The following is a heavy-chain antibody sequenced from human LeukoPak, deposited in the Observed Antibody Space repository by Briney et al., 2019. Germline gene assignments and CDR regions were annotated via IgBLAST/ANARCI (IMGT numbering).Heavy chain of an antibody. V-gene: IGHV1-8*01. CDR2: VNPNSANT. CDR3: ARDGLSTAFDY. CDR1: GYTFTSYD. D-gene: IGHD2-2*01. Sequence: GASVKVSCKASGYTFTSYDINWVRQATGQGLEWMGWVNPNSANTAYAQKFQGRVTMTRNTSISTAYMELSGLRSEDTAVYYCARDGLSTAFDYWGQGTLVTVSS. J-gene: IGHJ4*02.